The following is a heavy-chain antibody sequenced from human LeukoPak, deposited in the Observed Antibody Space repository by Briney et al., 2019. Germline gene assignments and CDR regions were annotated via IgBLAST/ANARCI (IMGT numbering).Heavy chain of an antibody. Sequence: PSETLSLTCTVSGGSISSYYWSWIRQPPGKGLEWIGYIYYSGSTNYNPSLKSRVTISVDTSKNQFSLKLSSVTAADTAVYYCARQTPPPFVRGVPMDVWGQGTTVTVSS. CDR2: IYYSGST. CDR1: GGSISSYY. CDR3: ARQTPPPFVRGVPMDV. V-gene: IGHV4-59*08. J-gene: IGHJ6*02. D-gene: IGHD3-10*02.